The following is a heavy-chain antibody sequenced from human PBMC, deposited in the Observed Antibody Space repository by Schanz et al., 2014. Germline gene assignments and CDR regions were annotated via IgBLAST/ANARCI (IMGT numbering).Heavy chain of an antibody. J-gene: IGHJ3*02. CDR2: ISYSGTT. D-gene: IGHD3-10*01. CDR3: ARDRGHGALPGDI. Sequence: VQLQESGPGLVKPSQTLSVTCTVSGGSVSSGGDYWSRIRPHPGKGLEGIGFISYSGTTYYNPSLKSRVTRSGDTSKNQFSLNLSSATAADTAVYYCARDRGHGALPGDIWGQGTMXTVSS. V-gene: IGHV4-31*03. CDR1: GGSVSSGGDY.